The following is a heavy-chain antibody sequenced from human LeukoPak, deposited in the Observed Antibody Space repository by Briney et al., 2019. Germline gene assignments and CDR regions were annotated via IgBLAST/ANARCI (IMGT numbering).Heavy chain of an antibody. CDR1: GGSFSGYY. CDR2: INHSGST. Sequence: PSETLSLTCAVYGGSFSGYYWSWIRQPPGKGLEWIGEINHSGSTNYNPSLKSRVTISVDTSKNQFSLKLSSVTAADTAVYYCARAAYSGSYLTFGPTLAAAGYWGQGTLVTVSS. J-gene: IGHJ4*02. V-gene: IGHV4-34*01. D-gene: IGHD1-26*01. CDR3: ARAAYSGSYLTFGPTLAAAGY.